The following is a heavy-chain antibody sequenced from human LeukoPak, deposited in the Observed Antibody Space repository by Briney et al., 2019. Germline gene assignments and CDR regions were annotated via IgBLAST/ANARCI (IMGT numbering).Heavy chain of an antibody. CDR1: GGFISSSSYY. V-gene: IGHV4-39*07. J-gene: IGHJ4*02. D-gene: IGHD1-26*01. CDR3: ARDSGSYTR. Sequence: SETLSLTCTVSGGFISSSSYYWGWIRQPPGKGLEWIGSVYYSGSTYFNPSLKSRVTISVDTSQNQFSLRLSSVTAADTAVYYCARDSGSYTRWGQGTLVTVSS. CDR2: VYYSGST.